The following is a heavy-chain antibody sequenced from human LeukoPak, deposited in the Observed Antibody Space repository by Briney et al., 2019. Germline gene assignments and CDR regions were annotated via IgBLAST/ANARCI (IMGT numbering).Heavy chain of an antibody. D-gene: IGHD6-6*01. CDR2: ISSSSSYI. J-gene: IGHJ4*02. CDR1: GFTFSSYT. CDR3: SKQLVGGTFDY. Sequence: PGGSLRLSCAASGFTFSSYTIHWVRQAPGKGLEWVSSISSSSSYIYYADSVKGRFTISRDNAKNSLYLQMNSLRAEDTAVYYCSKQLVGGTFDYWGQGTLVTVSP. V-gene: IGHV3-21*01.